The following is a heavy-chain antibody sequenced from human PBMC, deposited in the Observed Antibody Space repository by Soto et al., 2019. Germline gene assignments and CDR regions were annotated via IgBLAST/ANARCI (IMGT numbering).Heavy chain of an antibody. V-gene: IGHV4-31*01. CDR1: RASINSGGFL. CDR2: IYYTGST. CDR3: ARVVMDNDHARAYGMDV. Sequence: SETLSLTCTVSRASINSGGFLWTWIRHPPGQGLEWLGSIYYTGSTYYNPSLESQVAMSVDTSKSQFSLKLRFVTAADTAIYYCARVVMDNDHARAYGMDVWGQGTTVTVSS. J-gene: IGHJ6*02. D-gene: IGHD2-15*01.